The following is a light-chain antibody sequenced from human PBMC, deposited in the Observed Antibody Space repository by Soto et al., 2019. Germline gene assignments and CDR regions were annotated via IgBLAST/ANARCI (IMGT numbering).Light chain of an antibody. CDR3: QQYDNLPPF. J-gene: IGKJ3*01. CDR1: QRIGSY. Sequence: EIQMSQSPSSLSASVGDSVTITCRASQRIGSYVNWYQQKPGKAPKLLIYAATNLEEGVPSRFSGSGSGTDFTFTISSLQPEDIATYYCQQYDNLPPFFGPGTKVD. CDR2: AAT. V-gene: IGKV1-33*01.